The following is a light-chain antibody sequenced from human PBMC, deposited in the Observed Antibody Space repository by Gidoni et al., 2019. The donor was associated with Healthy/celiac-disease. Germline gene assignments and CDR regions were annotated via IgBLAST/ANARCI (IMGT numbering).Light chain of an antibody. J-gene: IGKJ2*03. Sequence: DIQITHSPSSLSASVGDRVTITCRASQSISSYLNWYQQKPGKAPKLLIYDAYSLQSGVPSRFSGSGSGTDFTLTISSLQPEDFATYYWQQSYSTPYSFGQGTKLEIK. CDR2: DAY. CDR3: QQSYSTPYS. CDR1: QSISSY. V-gene: IGKV1-39*01.